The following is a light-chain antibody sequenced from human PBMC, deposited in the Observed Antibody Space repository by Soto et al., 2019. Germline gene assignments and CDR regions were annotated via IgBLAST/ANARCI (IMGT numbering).Light chain of an antibody. J-gene: IGLJ2*01. V-gene: IGLV2-14*01. CDR2: DVS. CDR1: SSDIGSYNW. CDR3: NSYTRTIDLRI. Sequence: QSVLTQPASVSGSPGQSITISCTGTSSDIGSYNWVSWYQQYPGQAPKVIIYDVSKRASGVSDRFSASKSGNTASLTISGLQAEDQADYYCNSYTRTIDLRIFGGRTKLTVL.